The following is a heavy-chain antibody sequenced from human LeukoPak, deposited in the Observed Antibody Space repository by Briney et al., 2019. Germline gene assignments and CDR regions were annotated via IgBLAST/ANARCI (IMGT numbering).Heavy chain of an antibody. Sequence: GGSLRLSCAASGFPFNNYWMHWVRQSPGKGLICVARIGHDGSGAGYADSVKGRFTISRDNAKSTLYLQMNSLRAEDTAVYYCARYQQTGYESDYWGQGTLVTVSS. V-gene: IGHV3-74*01. D-gene: IGHD5-12*01. CDR3: ARYQQTGYESDY. CDR2: IGHDGSGA. J-gene: IGHJ4*02. CDR1: GFPFNNYW.